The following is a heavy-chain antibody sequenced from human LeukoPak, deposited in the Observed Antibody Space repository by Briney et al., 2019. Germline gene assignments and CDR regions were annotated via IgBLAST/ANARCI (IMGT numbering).Heavy chain of an antibody. CDR2: VNQDASEK. Sequence: GGSLRLSCASSGFTFSSYWMKWIRQAPGKGLEWVASVNQDASEKHVVDSVKGRFTISRDNAKNSVFLQMNSLRVEDTAVYYCTTYSAFDVWGQGTMVTVS. CDR1: GFTFSSYW. D-gene: IGHD4-17*01. J-gene: IGHJ3*01. CDR3: TTYSAFDV. V-gene: IGHV3-7*05.